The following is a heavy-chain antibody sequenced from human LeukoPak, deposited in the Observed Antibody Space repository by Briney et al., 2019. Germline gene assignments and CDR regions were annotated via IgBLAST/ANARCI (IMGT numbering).Heavy chain of an antibody. CDR3: ARGLDYGDPRDFDY. D-gene: IGHD4-17*01. CDR1: GGSISSYY. J-gene: IGHJ4*02. V-gene: IGHV4-34*01. CDR2: INHSGST. Sequence: SETLSLTCTVSGGSISSYYWSWIRQPPGKGLEWIGEINHSGSTNYNPSLKSRVTISVDTSKNQFSLKLSSVTAADTAVYYCARGLDYGDPRDFDYWGQGTLVTVSS.